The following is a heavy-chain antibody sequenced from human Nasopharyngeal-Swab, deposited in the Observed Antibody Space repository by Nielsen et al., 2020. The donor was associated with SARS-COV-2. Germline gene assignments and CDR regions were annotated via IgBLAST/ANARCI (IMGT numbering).Heavy chain of an antibody. CDR2: ISYDGIKK. Sequence: WIRQPPGKGLEWMAVISYDGIKKYYADSVKGRFTLSRDNSKNTLYLQMNSLRTEDTAVYYCAKDHQLIRNYYYYDMDVWGQGTAVTRLL. D-gene: IGHD2-8*01. CDR3: AKDHQLIRNYYYYDMDV. J-gene: IGHJ6*02. V-gene: IGHV3-30*18.